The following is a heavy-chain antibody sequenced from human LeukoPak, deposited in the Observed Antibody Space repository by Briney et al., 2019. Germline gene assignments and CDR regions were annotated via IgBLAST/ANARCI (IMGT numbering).Heavy chain of an antibody. CDR1: GFTFSNFD. J-gene: IGHJ4*02. CDR3: AKDGISSYDY. Sequence: GGSLRLSCAASGFTFSNFDMHWVRQAPGKGLEWVAFTRYDGNNQYFADSVKGRFTISRDNSKNTLYLQMNSLRAEDTAVYYCAKDGISSYDYWGQGTLVTVSS. CDR2: TRYDGNNQ. V-gene: IGHV3-30*02. D-gene: IGHD1-26*01.